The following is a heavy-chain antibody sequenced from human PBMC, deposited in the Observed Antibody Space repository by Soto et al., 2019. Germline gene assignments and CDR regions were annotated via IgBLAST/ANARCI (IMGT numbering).Heavy chain of an antibody. D-gene: IGHD3-10*01. Sequence: GESLKISCKGSGYSFTTDWISWVRQMPGKGLEWMGRIDPSDSYTNLSPSLQGHVTISADKSISTAYLQWSSLKASDTAMYYCARDSYGSGSYSYQPSYYYGMDVWGQGTTVTVSS. CDR1: GYSFTTDW. V-gene: IGHV5-10-1*01. J-gene: IGHJ6*02. CDR3: ARDSYGSGSYSYQPSYYYGMDV. CDR2: IDPSDSYT.